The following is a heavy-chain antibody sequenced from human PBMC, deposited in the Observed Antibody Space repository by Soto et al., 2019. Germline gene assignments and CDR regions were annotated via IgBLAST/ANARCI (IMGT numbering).Heavy chain of an antibody. Sequence: GESLKISCKTSGYTFSSHWIDWVRQMPGKGLEWMGRIAPSDSSTKYSPSFQGHVTMSADKAISTVYLHWSSLRASDSAMYYCARRGGGFSYDFDHCGQGTLVTVSS. CDR2: IAPSDSST. CDR1: GYTFSSHW. J-gene: IGHJ4*02. CDR3: ARRGGGFSYDFDH. V-gene: IGHV5-10-1*01. D-gene: IGHD5-18*01.